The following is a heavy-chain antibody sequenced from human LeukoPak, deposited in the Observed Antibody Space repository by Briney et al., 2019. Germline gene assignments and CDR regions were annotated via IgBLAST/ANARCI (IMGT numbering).Heavy chain of an antibody. V-gene: IGHV3-23*01. D-gene: IGHD3-22*01. J-gene: IGHJ4*02. CDR3: ATTRYYYDSSGYSNFDY. Sequence: GGSLRLSCAASGFTFSSYAMNWVRQAPGKGLEWVSAISGSGGSTYYADSVKGRFTISRDNSKNTPYLQMNSLRAEDTAVYYCATTRYYYDSSGYSNFDYWGQGTLVTVSS. CDR1: GFTFSSYA. CDR2: ISGSGGST.